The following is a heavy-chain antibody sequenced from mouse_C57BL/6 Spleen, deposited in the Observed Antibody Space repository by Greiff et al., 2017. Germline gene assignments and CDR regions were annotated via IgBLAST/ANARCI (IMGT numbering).Heavy chain of an antibody. CDR3: TTPTTIVEGDY. Sequence: VQLQQSGAELVRPGASVKLSCPASGFHIKDYYMHWVKQRPEQGLEWIGWINPDNGGTVYAPKFQGKATITADTSSNTAYMQLSSLTAEDTAVYYCTTPTTIVEGDYWGQGTSRTVSS. V-gene: IGHV14-4*01. J-gene: IGHJ2*02. D-gene: IGHD2-5*01. CDR2: INPDNGGT. CDR1: GFHIKDYY.